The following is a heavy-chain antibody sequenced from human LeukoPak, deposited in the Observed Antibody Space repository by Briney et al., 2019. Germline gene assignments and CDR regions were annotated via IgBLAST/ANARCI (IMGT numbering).Heavy chain of an antibody. V-gene: IGHV3-48*01. CDR1: VFTYSSYA. Sequence: EGSLRLSCAASVFTYSSYAMHWIRQAPGKGLEWVSYISSSGSTIYYADSVKGRFTISRDNSKNTLYLQMNSLRAEDTAVYYCAKGGTAMARFVWGQGTLVTVSS. CDR2: ISSSGSTI. D-gene: IGHD5-18*01. CDR3: AKGGTAMARFV. J-gene: IGHJ4*02.